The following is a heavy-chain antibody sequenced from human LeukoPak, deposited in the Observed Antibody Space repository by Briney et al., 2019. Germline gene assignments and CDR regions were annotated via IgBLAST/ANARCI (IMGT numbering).Heavy chain of an antibody. CDR1: GFTFDSYW. J-gene: IGHJ6*02. V-gene: IGHV3-20*04. CDR2: INWNGGST. Sequence: GGSLRLSCVASGFTFDSYWMSWVRQAPGRGLEWVSGINWNGGSTGYADSVKGRFTISRDNAKNSLYLQMNSLRAEDTALYYCARAHYDILTRQNIYYGMDVWGQGTTVTVSS. D-gene: IGHD3-9*01. CDR3: ARAHYDILTRQNIYYGMDV.